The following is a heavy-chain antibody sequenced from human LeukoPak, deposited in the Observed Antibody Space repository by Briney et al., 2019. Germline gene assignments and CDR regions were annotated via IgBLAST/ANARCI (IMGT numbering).Heavy chain of an antibody. CDR3: ARGEGSGLDDYGDSNFDY. Sequence: GGSLRLSCAASGFTFSNLWMSWVRQAPGKGLEWVAVISYDGSNKYYADSVKGRFTISRDNSKNTLYLQMNSLRAEDTAVYYCARGEGSGLDDYGDSNFDYWGQGTLVTVSS. CDR1: GFTFSNLW. CDR2: ISYDGSNK. V-gene: IGHV3-30*03. D-gene: IGHD4-17*01. J-gene: IGHJ4*02.